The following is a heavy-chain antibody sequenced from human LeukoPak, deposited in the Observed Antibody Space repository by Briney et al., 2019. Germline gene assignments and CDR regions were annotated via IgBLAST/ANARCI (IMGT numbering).Heavy chain of an antibody. J-gene: IGHJ5*02. CDR2: MNPNTGDT. D-gene: IGHD2-8*01. CDR3: VRDVIMGYEQGWFGP. V-gene: IGHV1-2*02. CDR1: GYRFTDYV. Sequence: ASVKLSCKASGYRFTDYVIHWVRQAPGQGPECMGWMNPNTGDTKYVQRFQGRVTMTRDTSSSTAYMELSGLNSDDTAMYFGVRDVIMGYEQGWFGPWGQGTLVTVSS.